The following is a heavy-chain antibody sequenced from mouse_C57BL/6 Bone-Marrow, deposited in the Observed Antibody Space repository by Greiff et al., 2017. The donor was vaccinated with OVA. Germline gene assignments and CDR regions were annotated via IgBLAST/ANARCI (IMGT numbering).Heavy chain of an antibody. CDR1: GFTFSRYA. Sequence: EVMLVESGEGLVKPGGSLKLSCAASGFTFSRYAMSWVRQTPEKRLEWVAYISSGGDYIYYADTVKGRFTISRDNARNTLYLQMSSLKSKDTAMYYCTRDPHYYGSNAMDYWGQGTSVTVSS. V-gene: IGHV5-9-1*02. CDR2: ISSGGDYI. D-gene: IGHD1-1*01. J-gene: IGHJ4*01. CDR3: TRDPHYYGSNAMDY.